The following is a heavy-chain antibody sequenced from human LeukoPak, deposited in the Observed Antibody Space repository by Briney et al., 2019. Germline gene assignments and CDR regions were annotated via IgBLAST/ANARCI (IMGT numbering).Heavy chain of an antibody. Sequence: SVNVSCKASGGSFSNYAVSWMRQAPGQGLEWMGGIIPMFGSAKYAEKFQGRVTITADESTNSAYMELSSLRSEDTAVYYCARPRIAGATGGWYFDYWGQGTLVTVSS. D-gene: IGHD1-26*01. CDR1: GGSFSNYA. V-gene: IGHV1-69*01. CDR2: IIPMFGSA. CDR3: ARPRIAGATGGWYFDY. J-gene: IGHJ4*02.